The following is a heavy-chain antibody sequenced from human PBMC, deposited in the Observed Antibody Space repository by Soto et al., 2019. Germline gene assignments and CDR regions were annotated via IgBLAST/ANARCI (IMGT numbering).Heavy chain of an antibody. CDR1: GYTFTRYG. CDR3: VRRHVSATGIDWFDP. V-gene: IGHV1-3*01. CDR2: INAANGDT. D-gene: IGHD6-13*01. Sequence: ASVKVSCKASGYTFTRYGIHWVRQAPGQRLEWMGWINAANGDTKYSPKFQGRVTITRDTSASTAYMELSSLRSEDTAVYYCVRRHVSATGIDWFDPWGQGTLVTVSS. J-gene: IGHJ5*02.